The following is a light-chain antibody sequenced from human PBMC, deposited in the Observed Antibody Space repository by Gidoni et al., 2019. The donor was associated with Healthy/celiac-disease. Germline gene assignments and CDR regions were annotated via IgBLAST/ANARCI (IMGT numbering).Light chain of an antibody. CDR1: QTISTY. J-gene: IGKJ1*01. CDR2: AAS. V-gene: IGKV1-39*01. Sequence: DIQMTQSPSSLSASVGDRVTITCRASQTISTYLNWYQQKPGKAPNLLIYAASSFQSGVPSRFSGSGSGTDFTLTISSLQPEDFATYYCQQSYSTSWTFGQGTKVEIK. CDR3: QQSYSTSWT.